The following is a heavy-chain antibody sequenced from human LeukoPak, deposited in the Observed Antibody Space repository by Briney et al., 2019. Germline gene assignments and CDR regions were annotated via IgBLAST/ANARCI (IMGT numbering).Heavy chain of an antibody. CDR2: IYNSGST. CDR1: GGSISSYY. Sequence: SETLSLTCTVSGGSISSYYWSWIRQPPGKGLEWIGYIYNSGSTNYNPSLKSRVTISVDTSKNQFSLKLSSVTAADTAVYYCARAYGSGSYYTGYYYGMDVWGQGTTVTVSS. D-gene: IGHD3-10*01. CDR3: ARAYGSGSYYTGYYYGMDV. V-gene: IGHV4-59*01. J-gene: IGHJ6*02.